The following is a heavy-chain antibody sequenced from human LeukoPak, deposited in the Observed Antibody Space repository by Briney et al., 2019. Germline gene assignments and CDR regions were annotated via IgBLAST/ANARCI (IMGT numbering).Heavy chain of an antibody. CDR1: GFTFSSSW. Sequence: PGGSLRLSCAASGFTFSSSWMSWVRQAPGKGPEWVANINEDGSAKSSVDSVKGRFTISRDNAKGSLFLQMNSLRAEDTAIYYCASGGVWGQGTLVTVSS. V-gene: IGHV3-7*01. J-gene: IGHJ4*02. CDR3: ASGGV. D-gene: IGHD2-8*02. CDR2: INEDGSAK.